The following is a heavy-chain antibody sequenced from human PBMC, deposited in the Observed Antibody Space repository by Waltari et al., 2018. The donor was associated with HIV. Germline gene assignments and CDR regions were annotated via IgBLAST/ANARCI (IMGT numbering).Heavy chain of an antibody. Sequence: QLVQSGGEVKKPGASVKVSCKASGYKFNNYGFSWVRQAPGQGLEWMGWTSGYSGNTNYAQKFQGEVTMTTVTSSSTAYIELKNLTYDDTAVYYCARDPPVIVGNTRGDYWGQGTLVTVSS. J-gene: IGHJ4*02. V-gene: IGHV1-18*01. CDR2: TSGYSGNT. D-gene: IGHD1-26*01. CDR3: ARDPPVIVGNTRGDY. CDR1: GYKFNNYG.